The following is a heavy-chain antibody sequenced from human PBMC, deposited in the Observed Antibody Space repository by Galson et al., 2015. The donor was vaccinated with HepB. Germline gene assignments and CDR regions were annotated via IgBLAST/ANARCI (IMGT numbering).Heavy chain of an antibody. V-gene: IGHV1-69*04. CDR3: ARDQEGDNYDILTGYYAY. CDR2: IIPILGIA. D-gene: IGHD3-9*01. J-gene: IGHJ4*02. CDR1: GGTFSSYT. Sequence: SVKVSCKASGGTFSSYTISWVRQAPGQGLEWMGRIIPILGIANYAQKFQGRVTITADKSTSTAYMELSSLRSEDTAVYYCARDQEGDNYDILTGYYAYWGQGTLVTVSS.